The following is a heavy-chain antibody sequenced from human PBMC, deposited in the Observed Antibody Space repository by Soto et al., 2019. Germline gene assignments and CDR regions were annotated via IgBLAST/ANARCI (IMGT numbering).Heavy chain of an antibody. CDR1: GFTFSSYS. Sequence: AGGSLRLSCAASGFTFSSYSMNWVRQAPGKGLEWVSSISSSSSYIYYADSVKGQFTIARDNAKNSLYLQMNSLRAEDTAVYYCARVSIAAAGASGMDVWGQGTTVTVPS. V-gene: IGHV3-21*01. J-gene: IGHJ6*02. CDR2: ISSSSSYI. D-gene: IGHD6-13*01. CDR3: ARVSIAAAGASGMDV.